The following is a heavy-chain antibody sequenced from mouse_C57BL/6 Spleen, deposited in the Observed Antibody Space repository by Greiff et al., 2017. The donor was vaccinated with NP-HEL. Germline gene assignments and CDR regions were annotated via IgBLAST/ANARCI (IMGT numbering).Heavy chain of an antibody. V-gene: IGHV1-5*01. CDR2: IYPGNSDT. J-gene: IGHJ1*03. Sequence: EVQLQQSGTVLARPGASVKMSCKTSGYTFTSYWMHWVKQRPGQGLEWIGAIYPGNSDTSYNQKFKGKAKLTAVTSASTAYMELSSLTNEDSAVYYCTREATVVPSYWYFDVWGTGTTVTVSS. CDR1: GYTFTSYW. D-gene: IGHD1-1*01. CDR3: TREATVVPSYWYFDV.